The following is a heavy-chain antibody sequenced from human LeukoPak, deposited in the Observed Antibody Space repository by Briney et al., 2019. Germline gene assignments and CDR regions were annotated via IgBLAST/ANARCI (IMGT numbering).Heavy chain of an antibody. Sequence: GESLKISCKGSGYSFSDDGIGWVRQMPGKGLEWMGIIYPGDSDTRYSPSFQGQVTISPDKSISTAYLQWSSLGASDTAVYYRAQRGCNGGSCYAYWGQETLVTVSS. D-gene: IGHD2-15*01. V-gene: IGHV5-51*01. CDR1: GYSFSDDG. CDR2: IYPGDSDT. J-gene: IGHJ4*02. CDR3: AQRGCNGGSCYAY.